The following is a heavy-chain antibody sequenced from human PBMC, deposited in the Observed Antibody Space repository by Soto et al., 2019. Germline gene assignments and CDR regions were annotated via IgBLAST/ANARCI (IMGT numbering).Heavy chain of an antibody. V-gene: IGHV4-59*01. J-gene: IGHJ4*02. D-gene: IGHD3-16*01. CDR3: ARRYGGNFDY. Sequence: SETLSLTCTVAGGSIISYYWGWIRQPPGKGLEWIGYIYYSGSTNYNPSLKSRVTISVDTSKNQFSLKLSSVTAADTAVYYCARRYGGNFDYWGQGTLVTVS. CDR1: GGSIISYY. CDR2: IYYSGST.